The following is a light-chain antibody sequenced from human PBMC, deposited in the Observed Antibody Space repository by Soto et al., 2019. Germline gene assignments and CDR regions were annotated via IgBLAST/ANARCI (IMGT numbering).Light chain of an antibody. CDR2: AAS. CDR1: QSISNH. Sequence: DIQMTQSPSSLSASVEDRVIITCRASQSISNHLNWYQQKPGKAPKLLIYAASSLQSGVPSRFSGSGSWTDFTLTIISLQPEDFATYYCQQSYSTPPTFGQVTMV. CDR3: QQSYSTPPT. V-gene: IGKV1-39*01. J-gene: IGKJ1*01.